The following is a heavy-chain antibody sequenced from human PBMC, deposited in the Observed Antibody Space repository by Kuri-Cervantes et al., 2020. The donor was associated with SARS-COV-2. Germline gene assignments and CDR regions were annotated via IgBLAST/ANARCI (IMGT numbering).Heavy chain of an antibody. CDR2: INAGNGNT. D-gene: IGHD3-10*01. V-gene: IGHV1-3*01. CDR1: GYTFTSYA. J-gene: IGHJ4*02. Sequence: ASVKVSCKASGYTFTSYAMHWVRQAPGQRLEWMGWINAGNGNTKYSQKFQGRVTITRDTSASTAYMELSSLRSEDTVVYYCARDHYWSGRLKPYYFDYWGQGTLVTVSS. CDR3: ARDHYWSGRLKPYYFDY.